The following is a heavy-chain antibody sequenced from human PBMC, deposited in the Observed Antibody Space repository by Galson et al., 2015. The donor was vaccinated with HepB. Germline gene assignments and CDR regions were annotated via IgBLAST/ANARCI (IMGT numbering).Heavy chain of an antibody. D-gene: IGHD2-2*01. Sequence: SETLSLTCTVSGGSISSTGHYWGWLRQPPGRGLEWIGHIYYTGIPYYNPSLKTRVTISVDTSGNRFPLKLSSVTAADTAVYYCAGIVLVSAAQFDYWGQGTLVTVSS. CDR3: AGIVLVSAAQFDY. CDR2: IYYTGIP. J-gene: IGHJ4*02. CDR1: GGSISSTGHY. V-gene: IGHV4-39*01.